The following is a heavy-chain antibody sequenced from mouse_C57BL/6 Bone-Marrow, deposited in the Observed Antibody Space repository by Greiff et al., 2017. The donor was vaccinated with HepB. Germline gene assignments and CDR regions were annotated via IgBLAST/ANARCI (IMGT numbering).Heavy chain of an antibody. CDR2: ISDGGSYT. D-gene: IGHD1-1*01. CDR1: GFTFSSYA. CDR3: ARDGATVYYYAMDY. V-gene: IGHV5-4*01. Sequence: EVQVVESGGGLVKPGGSLKLSCAASGFTFSSYAMSWVRQTPEKRLEWVATISDGGSYTYYPDNVKGRFTISRDNAKNNLYLQMSHLKSEDTAVYYCARDGATVYYYAMDYWGQGTSVTVSS. J-gene: IGHJ4*01.